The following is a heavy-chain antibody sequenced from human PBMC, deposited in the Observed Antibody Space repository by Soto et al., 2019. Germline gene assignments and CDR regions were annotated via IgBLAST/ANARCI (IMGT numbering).Heavy chain of an antibody. CDR1: GYTFTSYA. D-gene: IGHD3-3*01. V-gene: IGHV1-3*01. J-gene: IGHJ6*02. CDR2: INAGNGNT. CDR3: ARDRILITIFGVVIGHGNGANYGMDV. Sequence: ASVKVSCKASGYTFTSYAMHWVRQAPGQRLEWMGWINAGNGNTKYSQKFQGRVTITRDTSASTAYMELSSLRSEDTAVYYWARDRILITIFGVVIGHGNGANYGMDVWGQGTTVTVSS.